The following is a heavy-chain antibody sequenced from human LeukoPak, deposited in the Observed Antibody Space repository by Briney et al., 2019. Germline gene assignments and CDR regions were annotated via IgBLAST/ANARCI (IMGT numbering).Heavy chain of an antibody. CDR3: AASYTSFPYYFDF. CDR1: GGSFSGYY. D-gene: IGHD3-16*02. V-gene: IGHV4-34*01. Sequence: SETLSLTCAVYGGSFSGYYWSWIRQPPGKGLEWIGEINHSGATNYNPSLKSRVTISVDTSKNQFSLKLSSVTATDTAVYYCAASYTSFPYYFDFWGQGTLVTVSS. J-gene: IGHJ4*02. CDR2: INHSGAT.